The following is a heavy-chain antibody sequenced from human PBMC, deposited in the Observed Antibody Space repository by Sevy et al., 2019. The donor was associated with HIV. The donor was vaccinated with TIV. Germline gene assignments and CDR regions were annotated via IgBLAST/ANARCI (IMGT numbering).Heavy chain of an antibody. CDR2: INPNSGGT. V-gene: IGHV1-2*02. D-gene: IGHD3-22*01. CDR1: GYSFTGYY. J-gene: IGHJ4*02. CDR3: ARMGDYYDISGYYPLKF. Sequence: ASVKVSCKASGYSFTGYYIHWVRQAPGQGLEWMGWINPNSGGTYFAKKFRDSVTMTTDTSVNTAYMELRSLRFDDTAAYYCARMGDYYDISGYYPLKFWGQGTLVTVSS.